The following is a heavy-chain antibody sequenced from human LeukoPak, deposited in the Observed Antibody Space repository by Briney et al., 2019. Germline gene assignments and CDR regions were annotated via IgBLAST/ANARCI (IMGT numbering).Heavy chain of an antibody. CDR2: IYSGGST. V-gene: IGHV3-53*04. Sequence: PSETLSLTCTVSGGSISSYYWSWVRQAPGKGLEWVSVIYSGGSTYYADSVKGRFTISRHNSKNTLYLQMNSLRAEDTAVYYCARDYWFDPWGQGTLVTVSS. CDR3: ARDYWFDP. J-gene: IGHJ5*02. CDR1: GGSISSYY.